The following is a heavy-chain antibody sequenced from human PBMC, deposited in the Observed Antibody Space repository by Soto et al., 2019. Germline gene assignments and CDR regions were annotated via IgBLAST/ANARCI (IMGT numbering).Heavy chain of an antibody. D-gene: IGHD3-22*01. CDR3: AKSLGYDSSGYYHYYYGMDV. V-gene: IGHV3-30-3*02. J-gene: IGHJ6*02. CDR2: ISYDGSNK. CDR1: GFTFSSYA. Sequence: GGSLRLSCAASGFTFSSYAMHWVRQAPGKGLEWVAVISYDGSNKYYADSVKGRFTISRDNSKNTLYLQMNSLRAEDTAVYYCAKSLGYDSSGYYHYYYGMDVWGQGTTVTVSS.